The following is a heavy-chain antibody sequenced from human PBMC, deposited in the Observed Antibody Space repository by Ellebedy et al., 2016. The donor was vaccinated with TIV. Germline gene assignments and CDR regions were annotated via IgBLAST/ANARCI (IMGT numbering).Heavy chain of an antibody. D-gene: IGHD4-17*01. CDR2: ISWNRGSV. V-gene: IGHV3-9*01. Sequence: SLKISCAASGFTFDDYAMHWVRQPPGKGLEWVSGISWNRGSVDYADSVKGRFTISRDNAKTSLYLQMNSLRAEATAGYYCARDPLGNYGDYVDYWGQGTLVTVSS. J-gene: IGHJ4*02. CDR3: ARDPLGNYGDYVDY. CDR1: GFTFDDYA.